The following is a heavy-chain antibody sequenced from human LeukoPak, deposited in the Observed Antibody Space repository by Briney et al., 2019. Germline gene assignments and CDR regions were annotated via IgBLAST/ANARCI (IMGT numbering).Heavy chain of an antibody. CDR3: ARESLSVLA. V-gene: IGHV4-59*12. Sequence: SETPSLTCTVSGGSISSYYWSWIRQPPGKGLEWIGYIYYSGSTNYNPSLKSRVTISVDTSKNQFTLKLSSVTAADTAVYYCARESLSVLAWGQGTLVTVSS. CDR1: GGSISSYY. D-gene: IGHD3-16*02. CDR2: IYYSGST. J-gene: IGHJ5*02.